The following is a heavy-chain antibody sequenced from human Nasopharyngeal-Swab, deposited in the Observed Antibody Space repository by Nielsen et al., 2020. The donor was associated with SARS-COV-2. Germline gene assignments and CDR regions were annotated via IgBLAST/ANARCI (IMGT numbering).Heavy chain of an antibody. CDR3: AKSGSEYDYDHIPVPIDF. CDR1: GFTFSSYA. V-gene: IGHV3-23*01. J-gene: IGHJ4*02. Sequence: GGSLRLSCTTSGFTFSSYAMNWVRQDPGKGLEWVSSVSGSGGSTHYANSVKGRFAISRDNSKNTLYLQMNSLRVEDTAIYCCAKSGSEYDYDHIPVPIDFWGQGTLVAVSS. D-gene: IGHD3-16*01. CDR2: VSGSGGST.